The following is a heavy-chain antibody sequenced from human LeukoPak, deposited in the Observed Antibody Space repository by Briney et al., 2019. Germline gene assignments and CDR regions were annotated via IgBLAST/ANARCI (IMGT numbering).Heavy chain of an antibody. CDR1: GLTFSSNG. V-gene: IGHV3-30*18. D-gene: IGHD1-26*01. J-gene: IGHJ3*02. CDR3: AKDGGRYSGSSDI. CDR2: ISYDGSNK. Sequence: PGRSLRLSCAASGLTFSSNGMHWVRQTPGKGLEWVAVISYDGSNKFYADSVKGRFTISRDNSKDTLYLQMNSLRAEDTAVYYCAKDGGRYSGSSDIWGQGTKVTVSS.